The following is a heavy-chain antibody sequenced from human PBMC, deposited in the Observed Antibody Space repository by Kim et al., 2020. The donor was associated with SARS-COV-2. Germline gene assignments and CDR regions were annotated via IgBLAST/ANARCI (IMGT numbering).Heavy chain of an antibody. V-gene: IGHV3-33*05. CDR3: ARDLEVYDYVWGSYQDAFDI. J-gene: IGHJ3*02. CDR2: ISYDGSNK. CDR1: GFTFSSYG. Sequence: GGSLRLSCAASGFTFSSYGMHWVRQAPGKGLEWVAVISYDGSNKYYADSVKGRFTISRDNSKNTLYLQMNSLRAEDTAVYYCARDLEVYDYVWGSYQDAFDIWGQGTMVTVSS. D-gene: IGHD3-16*02.